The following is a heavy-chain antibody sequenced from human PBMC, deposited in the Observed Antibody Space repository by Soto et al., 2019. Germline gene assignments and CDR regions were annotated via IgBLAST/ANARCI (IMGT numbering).Heavy chain of an antibody. CDR2: IYHSGST. CDR1: GGSISSGGYS. Sequence: SETLSLTCAVSGGSISSGGYSWGWIRQPPGKGLEWIGYIYHSGSTYYNPSLKSRVTISVDRSKNQFSLKLSSVTAADTAVYYCARVCRDGYNYYFDYWGQGTLVTVSS. V-gene: IGHV4-30-2*01. CDR3: ARVCRDGYNYYFDY. J-gene: IGHJ4*02. D-gene: IGHD1-1*01.